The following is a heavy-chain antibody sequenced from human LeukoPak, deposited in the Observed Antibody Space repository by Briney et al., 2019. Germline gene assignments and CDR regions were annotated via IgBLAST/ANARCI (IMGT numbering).Heavy chain of an antibody. V-gene: IGHV1-8*01. Sequence: ASVKVSCKASGYTFTSYDINSVRQATGQEVEWMGWMNPNSGNTGYAQKFQGRVTMTRNTSISTAYMQLSSLRSEDTAGYYCARRKVTAISQYYFDYWGQGTLVTVSS. J-gene: IGHJ4*02. CDR2: MNPNSGNT. D-gene: IGHD2-21*02. CDR1: GYTFTSYD. CDR3: ARRKVTAISQYYFDY.